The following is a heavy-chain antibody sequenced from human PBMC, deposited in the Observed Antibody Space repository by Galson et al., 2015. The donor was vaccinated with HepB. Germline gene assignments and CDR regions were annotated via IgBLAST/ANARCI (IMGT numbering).Heavy chain of an antibody. Sequence: SLRLSCAASGLTFSDYYMTWIRQAPGKGLEWVSSITSSGSTIYYADSVKGRSTVSRDNAKNSLYLQMNSLRAEDTAVYYCTREQQLVPDCWGQGTLVTVSS. V-gene: IGHV3-11*01. CDR1: GLTFSDYY. J-gene: IGHJ4*02. CDR3: TREQQLVPDC. D-gene: IGHD6-13*01. CDR2: ITSSGSTI.